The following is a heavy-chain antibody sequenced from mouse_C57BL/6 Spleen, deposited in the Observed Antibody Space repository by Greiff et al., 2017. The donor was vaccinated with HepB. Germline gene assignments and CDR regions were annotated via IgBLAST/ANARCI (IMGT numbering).Heavy chain of an antibody. J-gene: IGHJ2*01. Sequence: EVKVEESGGGLVQPGGSMKLSCVASGFTFSNYWMNWVRQSPEKGLEWVAQIRLKSDNYATHYAESVKGRFTISRDDSKSSVYLQMNNLRAEDTGIYYCTGGRFTTVVHYWGQGTTLTVSS. CDR2: IRLKSDNYAT. V-gene: IGHV6-3*01. CDR3: TGGRFTTVVHY. CDR1: GFTFSNYW. D-gene: IGHD1-1*01.